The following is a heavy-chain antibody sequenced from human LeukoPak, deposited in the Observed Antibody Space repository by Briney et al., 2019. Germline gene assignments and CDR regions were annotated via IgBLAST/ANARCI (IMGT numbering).Heavy chain of an antibody. J-gene: IGHJ6*04. CDR1: GFTFSNYW. V-gene: IGHV3-7*01. CDR2: INEDGSGK. CDR3: VRDDGDV. Sequence: GGSLRLSCVFSGFTFSNYWIKWVRQAPGKGLEWVASINEDGSGKYSMDSVKDRVTISRDNAKNSLDLQINSLTVEDTAIYYCVRDDGDVWGKGTTVTVSS.